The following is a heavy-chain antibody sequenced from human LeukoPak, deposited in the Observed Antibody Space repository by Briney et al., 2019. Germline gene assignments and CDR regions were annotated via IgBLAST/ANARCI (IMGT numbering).Heavy chain of an antibody. CDR3: AVPGGDSPYFDY. CDR2: INPNSGGT. V-gene: IGHV1-2*02. CDR1: GYTFTGYY. J-gene: IGHJ4*02. Sequence: ASVKVSRNASGYTFTGYYMHWVRQAPGQGLERMGWINPNSGGTNYAQKFLGRVTMTRDTSISTAYMELSRLISDYTAVYYCAVPGGDSPYFDYWDQGTLVTVSS. D-gene: IGHD2-21*02.